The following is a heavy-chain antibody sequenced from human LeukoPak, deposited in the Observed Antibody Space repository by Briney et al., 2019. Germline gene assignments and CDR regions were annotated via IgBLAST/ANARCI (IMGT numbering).Heavy chain of an antibody. V-gene: IGHV4-34*01. CDR3: ARARYSSSWSDGWFDP. D-gene: IGHD6-13*01. CDR2: INHSGST. CDR1: GGSFSGYY. Sequence: PSETLSLTCAVYGGSFSGYYWSWIRQPPGKGLEWIGEINHSGSTKYNPSLKSRVTISVDTSKNQFSLKLSSVTAADTAVYYCARARYSSSWSDGWFDPWGQGTLVTVSS. J-gene: IGHJ5*02.